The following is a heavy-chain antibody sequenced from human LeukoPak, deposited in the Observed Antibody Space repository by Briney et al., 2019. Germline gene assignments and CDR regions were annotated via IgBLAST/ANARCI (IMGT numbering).Heavy chain of an antibody. J-gene: IGHJ6*03. Sequence: GGSLRLSCTASGFTFGDYAMSWFRQASGKGLEWVGFIRSKAYGGTTEYAASVKGRFTISRDDSKSIAYLQMNSLKTEDTAVYYCTRDRVAAHLFYYYYYMDVWGKGTTVTVSS. CDR2: IRSKAYGGTT. CDR3: TRDRVAAHLFYYYYYMDV. D-gene: IGHD6-6*01. CDR1: GFTFGDYA. V-gene: IGHV3-49*03.